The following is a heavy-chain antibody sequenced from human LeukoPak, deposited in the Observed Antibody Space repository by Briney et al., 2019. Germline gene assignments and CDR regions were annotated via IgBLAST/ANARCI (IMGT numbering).Heavy chain of an antibody. CDR3: ARGGIAASGASDI. Sequence: ASVTVSFTASGYTFTSIYMHWVRQPPGQGLEWMGLINPSGGARSYAQKFQGRVTMTRDTSTSTVYMELSSLRSEDTAVYYCARGGIAASGASDIWGQGTMVTVSS. J-gene: IGHJ3*02. CDR2: INPSGGAR. D-gene: IGHD6-13*01. CDR1: GYTFTSIY. V-gene: IGHV1-46*01.